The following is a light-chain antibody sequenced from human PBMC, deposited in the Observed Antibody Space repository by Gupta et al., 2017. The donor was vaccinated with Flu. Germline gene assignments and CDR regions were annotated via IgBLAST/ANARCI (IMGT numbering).Light chain of an antibody. V-gene: IGLV2-14*01. CDR3: STYTSSNSLE. CDR2: EVI. Sequence: QSALTQPASVSGSPGQSITISCTGTSSDVGGYNYVSWYQDHPGKAPNLMIYEVINRPSGVSNRFAGSKSGNTASLTIAGLQAEDEADYYCSTYTSSNSLEFGGGTKLTVL. J-gene: IGLJ3*02. CDR1: SSDVGGYNY.